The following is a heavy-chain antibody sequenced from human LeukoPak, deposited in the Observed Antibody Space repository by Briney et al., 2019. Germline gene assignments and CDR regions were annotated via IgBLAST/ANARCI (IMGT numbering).Heavy chain of an antibody. Sequence: SETLSLTCTVSDGSISSYYWSWIRQPPGKGLEWIGYIYYSGSTNYNPSLKSRVTISVDTSKNQFSLKLSSVTAADTAVYYCARDRGNGYNLWDYWGQGTLVTVSS. CDR1: DGSISSYY. D-gene: IGHD5-24*01. J-gene: IGHJ4*02. V-gene: IGHV4-59*01. CDR3: ARDRGNGYNLWDY. CDR2: IYYSGST.